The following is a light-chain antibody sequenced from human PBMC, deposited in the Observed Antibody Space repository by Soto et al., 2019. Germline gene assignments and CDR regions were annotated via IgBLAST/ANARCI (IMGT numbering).Light chain of an antibody. CDR3: YQYGSTPPT. Sequence: EIVMTQSPATLSVSPVERATLSCRASQSVSSNLAWYQQKPGQAPRLLIYGASTRATGIPARFSGSGSGTDFTLTISRLEPEDFVVFYCYQYGSTPPTFGQGTKVDIK. J-gene: IGKJ1*01. V-gene: IGKV3-15*01. CDR1: QSVSSN. CDR2: GAS.